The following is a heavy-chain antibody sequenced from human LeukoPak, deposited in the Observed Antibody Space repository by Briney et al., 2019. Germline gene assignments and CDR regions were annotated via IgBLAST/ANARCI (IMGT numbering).Heavy chain of an antibody. J-gene: IGHJ4*02. Sequence: PSETLSLTCAVYGGSFSDYYWTWIRQPPGKGLEWIGEINHSGSTNYNPSPKSRVTISVDTSKKQFFLRLSSVTAADTAVYYCARHDRIIASPLVWGQGILVTVSS. D-gene: IGHD2/OR15-2a*01. CDR3: ARHDRIIASPLV. V-gene: IGHV4-34*01. CDR1: GGSFSDYY. CDR2: INHSGST.